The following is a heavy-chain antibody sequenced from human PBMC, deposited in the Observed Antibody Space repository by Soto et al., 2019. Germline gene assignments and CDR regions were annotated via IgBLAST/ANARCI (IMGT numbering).Heavy chain of an antibody. D-gene: IGHD2-15*01. V-gene: IGHV3-23*01. CDR2: ISGSGGTT. Sequence: EVQLLESGGGLVQPGGSLRLSCVASGFTFSTYAMSWVRQAPREWLKWVSTISGSGGTTYYADSVKGRFTISRDNSKNTLYLQVNSLRAEDSAKYYCARYCSPTSCTIRYGMDVWGQGTTVTVSS. J-gene: IGHJ6*02. CDR1: GFTFSTYA. CDR3: ARYCSPTSCTIRYGMDV.